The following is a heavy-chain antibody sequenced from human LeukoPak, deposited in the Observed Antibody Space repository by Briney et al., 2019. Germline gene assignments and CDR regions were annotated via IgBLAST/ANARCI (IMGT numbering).Heavy chain of an antibody. D-gene: IGHD3-22*01. V-gene: IGHV3-30*02. CDR3: AKAENYDSSGYYYEY. Sequence: GGSLRLSCAASGFTFSSYAMSWVRQAPGKGLEWVAFIRHDESNKYYADSVKGRFTISRDNSKNTLYLQMNSLRAEDTAVYYCAKAENYDSSGYYYEYWGQGPLVTVS. CDR1: GFTFSSYA. CDR2: IRHDESNK. J-gene: IGHJ4*02.